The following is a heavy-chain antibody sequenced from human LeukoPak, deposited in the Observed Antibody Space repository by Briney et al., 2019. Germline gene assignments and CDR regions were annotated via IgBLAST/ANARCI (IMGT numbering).Heavy chain of an antibody. CDR3: ARQYYYGSGSYPMYYFDY. J-gene: IGHJ4*02. D-gene: IGHD3-10*01. V-gene: IGHV4-59*01. CDR1: GGSISSYY. CDR2: IYYSGST. Sequence: PSETLSLTCTVSGGSISSYYWSWIRQPPGKGLEWIGYIYYSGSTNYNPSLKSRVTISVDTSKNQFSLKLSSVTAADTAVYYCARQYYYGSGSYPMYYFDYWGQGTLVTVSS.